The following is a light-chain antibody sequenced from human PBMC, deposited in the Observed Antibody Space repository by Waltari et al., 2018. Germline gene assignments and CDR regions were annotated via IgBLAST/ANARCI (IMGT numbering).Light chain of an antibody. CDR1: NIGSKS. CDR2: ADS. J-gene: IGLJ2*01. CDR3: QVWDSSSDHPV. V-gene: IGLV3-21*03. Sequence: SYVLTQPPSVSVAPGKTARITCGGNNIGSKSVHWYQQKPGQAPLLVVYADSDRTSGIPERFSGSTAGNKATLTISRVEAGDEADYYCQVWDSSSDHPVFGGGTKLTVL.